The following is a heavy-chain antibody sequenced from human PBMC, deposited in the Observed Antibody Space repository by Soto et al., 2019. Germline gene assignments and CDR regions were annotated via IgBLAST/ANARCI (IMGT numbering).Heavy chain of an antibody. D-gene: IGHD3-10*01. CDR2: INSDGSST. Sequence: GGSLRLSCAASGFTFSSYWMHWVRQAPGKGLVWVSRINSDGSSTSYADSVKGRFTISRENAKNTLFLQMNSLRAEDTAVYYCQGTMVRGVNPYYYYYYYMDVWGKGTTVTVSS. CDR3: QGTMVRGVNPYYYYYYYMDV. V-gene: IGHV3-74*01. J-gene: IGHJ6*03. CDR1: GFTFSSYW.